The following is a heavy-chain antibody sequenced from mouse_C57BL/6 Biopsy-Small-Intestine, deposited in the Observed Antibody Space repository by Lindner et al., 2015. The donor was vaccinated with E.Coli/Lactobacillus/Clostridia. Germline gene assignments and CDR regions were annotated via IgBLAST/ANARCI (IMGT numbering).Heavy chain of an antibody. V-gene: IGHV1-69*02. CDR3: ARAGEYCSSTTCLDY. Sequence: SVKVSCKTSGGTISSYGLSWVRQAPGRGLEWMGGIIPIFGSSNYAQKFQGRVTITADESTNTAYLELSSLRSEDTGIYYCARAGEYCSSTTCLDYWGQGTLVTVSS. J-gene: IGHJ4*01. CDR2: IIPIFGSS. D-gene: IGHD1-1*01. CDR1: GGTISSYG.